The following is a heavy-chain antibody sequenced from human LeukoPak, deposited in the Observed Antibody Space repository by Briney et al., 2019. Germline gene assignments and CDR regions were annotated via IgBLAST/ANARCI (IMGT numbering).Heavy chain of an antibody. D-gene: IGHD2-21*02. CDR3: ARGLYYYYYMDA. J-gene: IGHJ6*03. V-gene: IGHV1-69*05. Sequence: SVKVSCKASGGTFSSYAISWVRQAPGQGLEWMGGIIPIFGTANYAQKFQGRVTITTDESTSTAYMELSSLRSEDTAVYYCARGLYYYYYMDAWGKGNTVTVSS. CDR1: GGTFSSYA. CDR2: IIPIFGTA.